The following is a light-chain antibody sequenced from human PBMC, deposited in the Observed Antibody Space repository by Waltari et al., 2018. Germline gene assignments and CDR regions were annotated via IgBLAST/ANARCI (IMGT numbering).Light chain of an antibody. Sequence: QSVLTQPPSVSAAPGQRVTIPCSGGSSNIWNNSFSWYRQFPGTAPKLLIYEVSERPSGIPGRFSGSKSGTSATLDITGLQAGDEADYYCGTWDSSLSGAVFGGGTHLTVL. V-gene: IGLV1-51*02. J-gene: IGLJ7*01. CDR3: GTWDSSLSGAV. CDR1: SSNIWNNS. CDR2: EVS.